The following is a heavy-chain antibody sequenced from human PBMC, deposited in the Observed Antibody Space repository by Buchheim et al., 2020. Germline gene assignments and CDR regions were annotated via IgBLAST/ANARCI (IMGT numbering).Heavy chain of an antibody. CDR1: GFTFSSYA. CDR2: ISYDGSNK. V-gene: IGHV3-30-3*01. Sequence: VQLVESGGGLVQPGGSLRLSCAASGFTFSSYAMHWVRQAPGKGLEWVAVISYDGSNKYYADSVKGRFTISRDNSKNTLYLQMNSLRAEDTAVYYCARDFGIKQWSYGMDVWGQGTT. D-gene: IGHD2-8*01. J-gene: IGHJ6*02. CDR3: ARDFGIKQWSYGMDV.